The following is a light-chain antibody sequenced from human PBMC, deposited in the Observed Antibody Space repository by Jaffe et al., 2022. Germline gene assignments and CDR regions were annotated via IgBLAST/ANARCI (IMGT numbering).Light chain of an antibody. V-gene: IGKV1-5*03. CDR1: QSISTW. J-gene: IGKJ1*01. Sequence: DIQMTQSPSTLSASVGDRVTITCRASQSISTWLAWYQQKPGKAPKLLIYKASTLQSGVPSRFSGSGSRTEFTLTISSLQPDDFATYYCQQYNGYPQTFGQGTKVEIK. CDR3: QQYNGYPQT. CDR2: KAS.